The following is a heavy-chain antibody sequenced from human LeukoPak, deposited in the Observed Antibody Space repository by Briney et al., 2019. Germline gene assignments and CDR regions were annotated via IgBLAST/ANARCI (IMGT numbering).Heavy chain of an antibody. CDR2: INPNSGGT. D-gene: IGHD1-26*01. V-gene: IGHV1-2*02. Sequence: EASVKVSCKASGYTFTGYYMHWVRQAPGQGLEWMGWINPNSGGTNYAQKFQGRVTMTRDTSISTAYMELSRLRSDDTAVYYCARDQMRELLPFDYWGQGTLVTVSS. CDR1: GYTFTGYY. J-gene: IGHJ4*02. CDR3: ARDQMRELLPFDY.